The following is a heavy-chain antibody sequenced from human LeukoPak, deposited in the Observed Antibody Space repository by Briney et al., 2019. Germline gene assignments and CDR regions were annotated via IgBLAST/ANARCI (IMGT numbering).Heavy chain of an antibody. D-gene: IGHD5/OR15-5a*01. J-gene: IGHJ3*02. CDR3: ARVSASTWAFDI. V-gene: IGHV4-34*01. Sequence: SETLSLTCAVYGGSFSGYYWSWIRQPPGKGLEWIGEINHSGSTNYNPSLKSRVTISVDTSENQFSLKLSSVTAADTAVYYCARVSASTWAFDIWGQGTMVTVSS. CDR2: INHSGST. CDR1: GGSFSGYY.